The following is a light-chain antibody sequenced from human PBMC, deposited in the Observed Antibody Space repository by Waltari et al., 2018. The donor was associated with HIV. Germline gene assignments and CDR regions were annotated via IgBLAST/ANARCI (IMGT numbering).Light chain of an antibody. CDR3: NSRDTSGNRLL. V-gene: IGLV3-19*01. CDR1: SLRTSY. J-gene: IGLJ3*02. CDR2: GKN. Sequence: SSELTQDPAVSVALGQTVRITCRGDSLRTSYGSRYQQKPGQAPILVIYGKNYRPSGIPERFSGSNSENTASLIITGAQAEDEADYYCNSRDTSGNRLLFGGGTKLTVI.